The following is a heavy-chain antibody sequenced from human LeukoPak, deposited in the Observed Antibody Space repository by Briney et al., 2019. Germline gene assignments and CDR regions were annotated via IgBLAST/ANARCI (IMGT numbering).Heavy chain of an antibody. CDR1: GFSLSTSAMR. D-gene: IGHD1-26*01. CDR3: ARISPEAYSGSYPFDY. Sequence: SGPTLVNPIQTLTLTCTFSGFSLSTSAMRVSWIRQSPGKALEWLARIDWDDDKFYSPSLKTRLTISKDTSKNQVVLTMTNMDPVDTATYYCARISPEAYSGSYPFDYWGQGTLVTVSS. CDR2: IDWDDDK. J-gene: IGHJ4*02. V-gene: IGHV2-70*04.